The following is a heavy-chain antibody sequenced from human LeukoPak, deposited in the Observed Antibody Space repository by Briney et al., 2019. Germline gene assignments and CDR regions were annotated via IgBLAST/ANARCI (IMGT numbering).Heavy chain of an antibody. J-gene: IGHJ4*02. CDR3: ARVEVGGDYSKFDY. V-gene: IGHV3-74*01. Sequence: GGSLRLSCAASGFSFSSYWLHWVRQAPGKGLVCVSRINEDAKTINYADSVKGRFTISRDNAKNTVSLQMNSLRAEDTAVYYCARVEVGGDYSKFDYWGQGTLVTVSS. CDR2: INEDAKTI. CDR1: GFSFSSYW. D-gene: IGHD2-21*02.